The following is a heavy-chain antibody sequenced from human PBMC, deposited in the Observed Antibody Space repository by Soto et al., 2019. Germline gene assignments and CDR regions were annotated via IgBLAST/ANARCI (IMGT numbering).Heavy chain of an antibody. CDR2: ISAYNGNT. V-gene: IGHV1-18*01. CDR3: ARLYYYDSSGYYSVEDF. D-gene: IGHD3-22*01. CDR1: GYTFNRYA. J-gene: IGHJ4*02. Sequence: QVQLVQSGAEVKKPGASVKVSCKASGYTFNRYAISWVRQAPGQGLEWMGWISAYNGNTNYAQKFQGRVTMTTDTSTSTAYMELRSLRSDDTAVYYCARLYYYDSSGYYSVEDFWGQGTLVTVSS.